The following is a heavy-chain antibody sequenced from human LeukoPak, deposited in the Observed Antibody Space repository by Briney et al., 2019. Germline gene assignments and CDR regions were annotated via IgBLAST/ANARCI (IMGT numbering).Heavy chain of an antibody. D-gene: IGHD6-19*01. V-gene: IGHV1-2*06. J-gene: IGHJ4*02. CDR2: INPNSGGT. Sequence: ASVKVSCKASGYTFTGYYMHWVRQAPGQGLEWMGRINPNSGGTNYAQEFQGRVTMTRDTSISTAYMELSRLRSDDTAVYYCARDRAGSSGWYGEALGYWGQGTLVTVSS. CDR1: GYTFTGYY. CDR3: ARDRAGSSGWYGEALGY.